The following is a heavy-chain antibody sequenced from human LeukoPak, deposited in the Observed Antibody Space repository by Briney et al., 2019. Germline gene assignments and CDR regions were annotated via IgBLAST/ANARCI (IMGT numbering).Heavy chain of an antibody. D-gene: IGHD3-10*01. V-gene: IGHV1-18*01. CDR3: ARELGGAGSYFFPYYAMDV. CDR1: GYSFTSYG. J-gene: IGHJ6*02. Sequence: ASVKVSCNASGYSFTSYGITWVRQAPGQGLEWMGWISGYNGNTKYAQDFQGRVTMTTDTSTSTAYMELRSLRSDDTAVYYCARELGGAGSYFFPYYAMDVWGQGTTVTVSS. CDR2: ISGYNGNT.